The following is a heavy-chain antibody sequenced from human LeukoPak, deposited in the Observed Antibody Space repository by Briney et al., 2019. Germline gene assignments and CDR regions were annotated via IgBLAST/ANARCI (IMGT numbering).Heavy chain of an antibody. CDR2: ISTYNGNT. CDR3: ARAASIHITMVGGVSKVVSYMDV. V-gene: IGHV1-18*01. CDR1: GYTFTSYS. J-gene: IGHJ6*03. Sequence: EASVKVSCTSSGYTFTSYSISWVRQAPAQGHEWMGWISTYNGNTNYSQKLQGRVTMTTDTSTSTDYMELRSLRSDDTAVYYCARAASIHITMVGGVSKVVSYMDVWGKGTTVTVSS. D-gene: IGHD3-10*01.